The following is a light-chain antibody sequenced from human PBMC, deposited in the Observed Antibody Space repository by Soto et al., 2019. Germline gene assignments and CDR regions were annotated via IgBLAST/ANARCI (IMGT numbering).Light chain of an antibody. Sequence: QSVLTQPPSASGSPGQSVTISCTGTSSDVGGYNYVSWYQQYPDKAPKLMIYEVSKRPSGVPDRFSGSKSGNTASLTVSGLQAEDEADYYCGSYASSNNFIFGSGTKLTVL. CDR3: GSYASSNNFI. CDR1: SSDVGGYNY. V-gene: IGLV2-8*01. CDR2: EVS. J-gene: IGLJ1*01.